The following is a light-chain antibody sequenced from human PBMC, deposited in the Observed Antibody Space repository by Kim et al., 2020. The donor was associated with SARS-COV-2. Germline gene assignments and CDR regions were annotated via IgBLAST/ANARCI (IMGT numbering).Light chain of an antibody. CDR1: SLRSYY. J-gene: IGLJ2*01. CDR2: GKN. V-gene: IGLV3-19*01. CDR3: NSRDSSGNHVV. Sequence: SSELTQDPAVSVALGQTVRITCQGDSLRSYYASWYRQEPGQAPVLVIYGKNNRPSGIPDRFSGSRSGNTASLTITGAQAEDEADYYCNSRDSSGNHVVFGGGTQLTVL.